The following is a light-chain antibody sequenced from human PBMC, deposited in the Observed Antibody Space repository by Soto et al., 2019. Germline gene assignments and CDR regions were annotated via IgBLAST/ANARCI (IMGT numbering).Light chain of an antibody. Sequence: QSALTQPASVSLSPGQSITISCTGTSSTVGGFNVVSLYQQHPGKAPKVIIYEGIKRPSGVSNRFSGSNSGSTASLTISGLQAEDEADYYCCSYVGATTYVFGTGTKVTVL. CDR1: SSTVGGFNV. CDR3: CSYVGATTYV. CDR2: EGI. V-gene: IGLV2-23*01. J-gene: IGLJ1*01.